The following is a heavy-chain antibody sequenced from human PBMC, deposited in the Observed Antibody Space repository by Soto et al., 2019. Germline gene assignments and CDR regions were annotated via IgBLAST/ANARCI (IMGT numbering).Heavy chain of an antibody. V-gene: IGHV3-33*01. CDR2: IWYDGSNK. D-gene: IGHD3-10*01. J-gene: IGHJ5*02. CDR3: ARDRYGSGSANPNWFDP. Sequence: GGSLRLSCAASGFTFSSYGMHWVRQAPGKGLEWVAVIWYDGSNKYYADSVKGRFTISRDNSKNTLYLQMNSLRAEDTAVYYCARDRYGSGSANPNWFDPWGQGTLVTVSS. CDR1: GFTFSSYG.